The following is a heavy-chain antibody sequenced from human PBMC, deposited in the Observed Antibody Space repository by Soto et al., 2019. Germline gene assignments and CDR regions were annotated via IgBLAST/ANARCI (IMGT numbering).Heavy chain of an antibody. V-gene: IGHV4-4*02. CDR3: ARLIAAASQPFDY. CDR2: IYHSGST. Sequence: QVQLQESGPGLVEPSGTLSLTCAVSGASISGSNWWSWVRQPPGKGLEWIGEIYHSGSTNYNPSLKSRVAISMDKSKNQFSLKLNSMTAADTAVYYCARLIAAASQPFDYWGQGTLVTVSS. CDR1: GASISGSNW. D-gene: IGHD6-13*01. J-gene: IGHJ4*02.